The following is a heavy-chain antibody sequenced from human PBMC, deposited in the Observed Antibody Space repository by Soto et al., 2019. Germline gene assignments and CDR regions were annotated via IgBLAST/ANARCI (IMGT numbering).Heavy chain of an antibody. CDR3: ARLHPAAAGTRGSDY. V-gene: IGHV4-34*01. CDR1: GGSFSGYY. D-gene: IGHD6-13*01. Sequence: SETLSLTCAVYGGSFSGYYWSWIRQPPGKGLEWIGEINHSGSTNYNPSLKSRVTISVDTSKNQFSLKLSSVTAADTAVYYCARLHPAAAGTRGSDYWGQGTLVTVS. J-gene: IGHJ4*02. CDR2: INHSGST.